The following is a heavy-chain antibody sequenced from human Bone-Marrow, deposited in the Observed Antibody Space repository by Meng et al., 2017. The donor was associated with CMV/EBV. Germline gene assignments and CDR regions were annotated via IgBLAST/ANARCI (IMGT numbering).Heavy chain of an antibody. CDR3: AKDGPTTGITTCLFDH. CDR2: VQSDGDNK. Sequence: GGSLRLSCVASGFSFNTYGMHWVRQAPGKGLEWVAFVQSDGDNKQYDASVEGRFTISRDNSKNTVSLQMNSLRSDDTAVYFCAKDGPTTGITTCLFDHWGQGTLVTSPQ. CDR1: GFSFNTYG. V-gene: IGHV3-30*02. D-gene: IGHD1-1*01. J-gene: IGHJ4*02.